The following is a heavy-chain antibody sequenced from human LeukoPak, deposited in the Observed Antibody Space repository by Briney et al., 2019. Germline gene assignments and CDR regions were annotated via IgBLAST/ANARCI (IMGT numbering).Heavy chain of an antibody. CDR1: GYSISSGYY. V-gene: IGHV4-38-2*02. CDR2: IYHSGST. Sequence: KPSETLSLTCTVSGYSISSGYYWGWIRQPPGKGLEWIGSIYHSGSTYYNPSLKSRVTISVDTSKNQFSLKLSSVTAADTAVYYCARSGAPDYYYYMDVWGKGTTVTVSS. CDR3: ARSGAPDYYYYMDV. D-gene: IGHD1-14*01. J-gene: IGHJ6*03.